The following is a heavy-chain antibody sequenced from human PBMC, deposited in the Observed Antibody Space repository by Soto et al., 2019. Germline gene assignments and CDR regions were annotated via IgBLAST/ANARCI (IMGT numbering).Heavy chain of an antibody. CDR2: IYYSGST. Sequence: QLQLQESGPGLVKPSETLSLTCTVSGGSISSSSYYWGWIRQPPGKGLEWIGSIYYSGSTYYNPSLKSRVTISVDTSKNQFSLKLSSVTAADTAVYYCARHGGRSGSSSRWFDPWGQGTLVTVSS. J-gene: IGHJ5*02. CDR1: GGSISSSSYY. V-gene: IGHV4-39*01. CDR3: ARHGGRSGSSSRWFDP. D-gene: IGHD6-6*01.